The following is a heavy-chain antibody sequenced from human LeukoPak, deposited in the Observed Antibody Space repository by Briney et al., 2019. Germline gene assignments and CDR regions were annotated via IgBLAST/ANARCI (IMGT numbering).Heavy chain of an antibody. J-gene: IGHJ4*02. CDR2: IRYDGSNK. V-gene: IGHV3-30*02. D-gene: IGHD3-22*01. CDR1: GFTFSSYG. Sequence: GGSLRLSCAASGFTFSSYGMHWVRQAPGKGLEWVAFIRYDGSNKYYADSVKGRFTISRDNSKNTLYLQMNSLRAEDTAVYYCARTRIVVVPYFDYWGQGTLVTVSS. CDR3: ARTRIVVVPYFDY.